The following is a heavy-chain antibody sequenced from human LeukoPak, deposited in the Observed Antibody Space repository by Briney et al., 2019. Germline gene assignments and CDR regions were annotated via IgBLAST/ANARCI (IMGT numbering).Heavy chain of an antibody. D-gene: IGHD6-13*01. CDR3: ARDDRIAAAGTFDY. CDR2: YSGGTT. Sequence: GGSLRLSCAASGFTVSNSFMSWVRQAPGKGLEWVSVYSGGTTYYAASVKGRFTISRDNSKNTLYLQMNSLRAEDTALYYCARDDRIAAAGTFDYWGRGTLVTVSS. J-gene: IGHJ4*02. V-gene: IGHV3-53*01. CDR1: GFTVSNSF.